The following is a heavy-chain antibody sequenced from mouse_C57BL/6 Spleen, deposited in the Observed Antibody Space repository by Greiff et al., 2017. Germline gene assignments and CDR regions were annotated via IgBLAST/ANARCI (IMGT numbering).Heavy chain of an antibody. J-gene: IGHJ4*01. D-gene: IGHD1-1*01. CDR1: GYTFTSYW. CDR3: ARSGYYYGSSYYAMDY. CDR2: INPSNGGT. Sequence: QVQLQQPGTELVKPGASVKLSCKASGYTFTSYWMHWVKQRPGQGLEWIGNINPSNGGTNYNEKFKSKATLTVDKSSSTAYMQLSSLTSEDSAVYYGARSGYYYGSSYYAMDYWGQGTSVTVSS. V-gene: IGHV1-53*01.